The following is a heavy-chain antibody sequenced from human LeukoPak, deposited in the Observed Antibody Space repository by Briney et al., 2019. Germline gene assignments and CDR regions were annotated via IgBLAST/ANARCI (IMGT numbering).Heavy chain of an antibody. CDR2: IRYDGSNK. CDR3: AKDRGIISDY. J-gene: IGHJ4*02. CDR1: GFTFSSYG. V-gene: IGHV3-30*02. D-gene: IGHD3-10*01. Sequence: GGSLRLSCAASGFTFSSYGMHWVRQAPGKGLEWVAFIRYDGSNKYYADSVKGRFTISRDNSKTTLYLQMNSLRVEDTAVCYCAKDRGIISDYWGQGTLVTVSS.